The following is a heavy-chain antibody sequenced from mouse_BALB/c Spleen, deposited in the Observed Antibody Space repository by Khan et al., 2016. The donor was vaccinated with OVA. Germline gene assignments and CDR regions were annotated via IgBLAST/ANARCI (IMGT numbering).Heavy chain of an antibody. J-gene: IGHJ2*01. CDR1: GYSFTGYF. V-gene: IGHV1-20*02. CDR3: ARIYGSDFDY. D-gene: IGHD1-1*01. Sequence: VQLKESGPELVKPGASVKISCKASGYSFTGYFMNWVIQSHGKSLEWIGRINPHIGETFYNQKFKGKATLTVDESSSTAYMELRSLASEDSAVYYCARIYGSDFDYWGQGTTLTVSS. CDR2: INPHIGET.